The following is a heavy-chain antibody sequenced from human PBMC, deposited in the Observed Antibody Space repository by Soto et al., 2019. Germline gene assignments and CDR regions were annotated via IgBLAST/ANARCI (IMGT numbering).Heavy chain of an antibody. J-gene: IGHJ4*02. V-gene: IGHV3-48*04. D-gene: IGHD6-19*01. CDR3: VKEAKTGWPNLDS. CDR1: GFTFSSYS. CDR2: ISSSSSTI. Sequence: GGSLRLSCAASGFTFSSYSMNWVRQAPGKGLEWVSYISSSSSTIYYADSVKGRFTISRDNSKNSLYLQMNSLGPDDSGVYHCVKEAKTGWPNLDSWGQGTQVTVSS.